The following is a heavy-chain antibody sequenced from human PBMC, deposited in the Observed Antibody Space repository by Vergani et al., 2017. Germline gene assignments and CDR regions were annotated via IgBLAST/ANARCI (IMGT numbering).Heavy chain of an antibody. CDR1: GGTFSSYA. Sequence: QVQLVQSGAEVKKPGSSVKVSCKASGGTFSSYAISWVRQAPGQGLEWMGGIIPIFGTANYAQKFQGRVTITADEPTSTAYMELSSLRSEDTAVYYCARDGRYSGSYHLGAFDIWGQGTMVTVSS. CDR3: ARDGRYSGSYHLGAFDI. D-gene: IGHD1-26*01. CDR2: IIPIFGTA. V-gene: IGHV1-69*12. J-gene: IGHJ3*02.